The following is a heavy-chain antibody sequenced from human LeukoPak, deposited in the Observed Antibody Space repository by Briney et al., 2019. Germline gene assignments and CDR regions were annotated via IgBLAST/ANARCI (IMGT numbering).Heavy chain of an antibody. J-gene: IGHJ3*02. D-gene: IGHD6-19*01. Sequence: GGSLRFSCSASGFTFSSYAMHWVRQAPGKGLEYVSAISSNGGSTYYADSVKGRFTISRDNSKNTLYLQMSSLRAEDTAVYYCVKDGEQWLAGAFDIWGQGTMVTVSS. CDR1: GFTFSSYA. CDR3: VKDGEQWLAGAFDI. V-gene: IGHV3-64D*06. CDR2: ISSNGGST.